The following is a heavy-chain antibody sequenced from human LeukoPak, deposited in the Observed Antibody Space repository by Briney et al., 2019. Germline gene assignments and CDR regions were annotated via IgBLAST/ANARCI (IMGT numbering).Heavy chain of an antibody. D-gene: IGHD5-12*01. CDR3: ARRGYSGYDGLSWFDP. J-gene: IGHJ5*02. CDR2: IYYSGST. CDR1: GGSISSGDYY. Sequence: SETLSLTCTVSGGSISSGDYYWSWIRQPPGKGLEWIGYIYYSGSTYYNPSLKGRVTISVDTSKNQFSLKLSSVTAADTAVYYCARRGYSGYDGLSWFDPWGQGTLVTVSS. V-gene: IGHV4-30-4*01.